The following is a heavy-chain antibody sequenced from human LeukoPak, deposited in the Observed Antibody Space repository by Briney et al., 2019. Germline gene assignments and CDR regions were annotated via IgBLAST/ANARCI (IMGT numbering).Heavy chain of an antibody. CDR3: VKAPGMQPAGTEGGGIDY. CDR1: GFTFSNYA. V-gene: IGHV3-64D*06. CDR2: VSSNGGST. D-gene: IGHD6-13*01. J-gene: IGHJ4*02. Sequence: GGSLRLSCSASGFTFSNYAMHWVRQAPGKGLEYVSAVSSNGGSTYYADSVKGRFTISRDNSKNTLYLQMSSLRAEDTAVYYCVKAPGMQPAGTEGGGIDYWGQGTLVTVSS.